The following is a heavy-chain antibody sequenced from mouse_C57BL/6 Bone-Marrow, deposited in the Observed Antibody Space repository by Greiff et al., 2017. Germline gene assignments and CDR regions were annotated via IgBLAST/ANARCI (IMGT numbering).Heavy chain of an antibody. J-gene: IGHJ2*01. CDR1: GFTFSSYG. CDR2: ISSGGSYT. Sequence: EVKLMESGGDLVKPGGSLKLSCAASGFTFSSYGMSWVRQTPDKRLEWVATISSGGSYTYYPDSVKGRFTISRDNAKNTLYLQMSSLKSEDTAMYYCARQTDYYGSSYFDYWGQGTTLTVSS. D-gene: IGHD1-1*01. CDR3: ARQTDYYGSSYFDY. V-gene: IGHV5-6*01.